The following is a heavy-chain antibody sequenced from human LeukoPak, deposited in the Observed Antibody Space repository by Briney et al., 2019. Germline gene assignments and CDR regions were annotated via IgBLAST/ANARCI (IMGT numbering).Heavy chain of an antibody. CDR1: GGSISSGGYS. V-gene: IGHV4-30-2*01. J-gene: IGHJ6*02. CDR3: ARGSTTGPDYYYGMDV. D-gene: IGHD1-1*01. CDR2: IYHSGST. Sequence: SETLSLTCAVSGGSISSGGYSWSWIRQPPGKGLEWIGYIYHSGSTYYNPSLKSRVTISVDRSKNQFSLKLGSVTAADTAVYYCARGSTTGPDYYYGMDVWGQGTTVTVSS.